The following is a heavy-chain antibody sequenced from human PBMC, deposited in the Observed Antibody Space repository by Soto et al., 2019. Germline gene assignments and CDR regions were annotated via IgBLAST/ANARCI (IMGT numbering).Heavy chain of an antibody. D-gene: IGHD3-10*01. V-gene: IGHV3-30-3*01. CDR1: GFTFSSYA. Sequence: QVQLVESGGGGVQPGRSLRLSCAASGFTFSSYAMHWVRQAPGKGLEWVAVISYDGSNKYYADSVKGRFTISRDNSKNTFYLQMSSLRAEDTVVYYCARDPMGRYYGSGRDYFDYWGQGTLVTVSS. CDR3: ARDPMGRYYGSGRDYFDY. CDR2: ISYDGSNK. J-gene: IGHJ4*02.